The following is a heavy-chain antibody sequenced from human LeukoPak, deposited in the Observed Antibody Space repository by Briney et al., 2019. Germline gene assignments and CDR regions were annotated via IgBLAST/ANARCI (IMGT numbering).Heavy chain of an antibody. CDR1: GITFSHAW. CDR3: TTVTPSYDYSDFGYYYYIDV. J-gene: IGHJ6*03. V-gene: IGHV3-15*01. Sequence: PGGSLRLSCTTSGITFSHAWMSWVRQAPGKGLEWVGRIKSKTDRGTIDYAAPVTGRFTISRDDSNNTLFLQMDSLRTEDTAVYYCTTVTPSYDYSDFGYYYYIDVWGKGTTVTVSS. D-gene: IGHD3-3*01. CDR2: IKSKTDRGTI.